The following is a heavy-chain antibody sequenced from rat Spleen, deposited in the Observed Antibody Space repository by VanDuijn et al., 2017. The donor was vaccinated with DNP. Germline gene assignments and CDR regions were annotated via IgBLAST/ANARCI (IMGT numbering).Heavy chain of an antibody. J-gene: IGHJ2*01. Sequence: EVQLVESGGGLVQPGRSLKLSCAASGFTFSNYYMAWVRQAPKKGLEWVATISTSGSRTYYPDSVKGRFTISRDNAKSSLYLQMNSLKSEDTDTYYCARDRVRVPTSYYYDGYYHVYYFDYWGQGVMVTVSS. D-gene: IGHD1-12*03. CDR2: ISTSGSRT. V-gene: IGHV5-25*01. CDR1: GFTFSNYY. CDR3: ARDRVRVPTSYYYDGYYHVYYFDY.